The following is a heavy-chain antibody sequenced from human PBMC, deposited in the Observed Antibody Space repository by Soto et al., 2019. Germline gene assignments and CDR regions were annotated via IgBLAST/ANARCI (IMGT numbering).Heavy chain of an antibody. CDR1: GDSISRGGFF. D-gene: IGHD3-10*01. J-gene: IGHJ6*02. Sequence: SGTLSLTCSVSGDSISRGGFFWSWIRQHPGEGLEWIGYIYYSGSTYYNPSLKSRVNISVDTSKNHFSLTLGSVTAPDTAVYYCARGAMLRGPGYYYALDVWGQGTTVTVSS. V-gene: IGHV4-31*03. CDR3: ARGAMLRGPGYYYALDV. CDR2: IYYSGST.